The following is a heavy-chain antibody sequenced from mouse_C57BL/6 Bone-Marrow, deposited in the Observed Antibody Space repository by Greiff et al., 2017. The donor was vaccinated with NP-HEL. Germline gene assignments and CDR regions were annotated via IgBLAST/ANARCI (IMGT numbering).Heavy chain of an antibody. CDR1: GYTFPSYR. V-gene: IGHV1-64*01. CDR2: IHPNSGST. Sequence: QVQLQQPGAELVKPGASVKLSCKASGYTFPSYRMPRVKQRPGQGLEWIGMIHPNSGSTNYNEKFKSKATLTVDKSSSTAYMQLSSLTSEDSAVYYCAREGFTTVVATRLDYWGQGTTLTVSS. CDR3: AREGFTTVVATRLDY. J-gene: IGHJ2*01. D-gene: IGHD1-1*01.